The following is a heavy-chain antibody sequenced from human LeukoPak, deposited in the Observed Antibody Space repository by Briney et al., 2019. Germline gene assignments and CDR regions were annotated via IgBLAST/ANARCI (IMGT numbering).Heavy chain of an antibody. D-gene: IGHD6-13*01. V-gene: IGHV3-23*01. CDR3: AKDRRQQLVPHYFDY. J-gene: IGHJ4*02. CDR2: ISGSGGST. CDR1: GFTFSSYA. Sequence: GGSLRLSCAASGFTFSSYAMSWVRQAPGKGLEWVSAISGSGGSTYYADSVKGRFTISRDNSKNTLYLQMNSLRAEDTAVYYCAKDRRQQLVPHYFDYWGQGTLVTVSS.